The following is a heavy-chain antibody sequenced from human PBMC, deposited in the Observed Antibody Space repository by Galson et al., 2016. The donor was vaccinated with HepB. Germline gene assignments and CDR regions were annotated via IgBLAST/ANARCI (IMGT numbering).Heavy chain of an antibody. J-gene: IGHJ4*02. D-gene: IGHD3-10*01. V-gene: IGHV4-61*02. CDR2: MFTSGNS. Sequence: TLSLTCTVSGGSISSGSYFCNWIRQPAGQGLAWIGSMFTSGNSNYNPSLKGRVTISLDTSKNQFFLKMSSVTAADTAVYYCAVWFGDVNYWGQGILVTVSS. CDR1: GGSISSGSYF. CDR3: AVWFGDVNY.